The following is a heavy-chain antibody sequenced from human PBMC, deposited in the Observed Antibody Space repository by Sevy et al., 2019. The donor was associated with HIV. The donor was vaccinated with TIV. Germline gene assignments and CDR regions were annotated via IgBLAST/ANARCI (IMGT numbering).Heavy chain of an antibody. CDR2: IYPGDSDS. CDR3: ARGARGTLPAFYYYGWDV. CDR1: GYRFSDYW. V-gene: IGHV5-51*01. D-gene: IGHD1-1*01. Sequence: GESLKISCKGSGYRFSDYWIAWVRHMPGKGLEWMGIIYPGDSDSRYSPSFQGQVTISADKSINTAYLQWRTLKASDTAMSYCARGARGTLPAFYYYGWDVWGQGTTVTVSS. J-gene: IGHJ6*02.